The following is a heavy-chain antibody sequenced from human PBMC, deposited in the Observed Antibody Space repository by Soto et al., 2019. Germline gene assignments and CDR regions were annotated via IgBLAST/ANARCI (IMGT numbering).Heavy chain of an antibody. J-gene: IGHJ5*02. Sequence: GGSLRLSCAASGFTFSSYAMHWVRRAPGKGLEWVAVISYDGSNKYYADSVKGRFTISRDNSKNTLYLQMNSLRAEDTAVYYCAKDPMYDFWSDWFDPWGQGTLVTVSS. V-gene: IGHV3-30-3*01. CDR2: ISYDGSNK. CDR3: AKDPMYDFWSDWFDP. D-gene: IGHD3-3*01. CDR1: GFTFSSYA.